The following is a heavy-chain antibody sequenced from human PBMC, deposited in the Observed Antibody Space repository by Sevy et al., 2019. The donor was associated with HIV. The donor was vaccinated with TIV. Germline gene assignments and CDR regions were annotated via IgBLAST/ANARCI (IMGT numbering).Heavy chain of an antibody. CDR1: GFSFSNSA. D-gene: IGHD3-3*01. V-gene: IGHV3-64D*06. Sequence: GGSLRLSCSGSGFSFSNSAMNWVHQTPGKGLKYVSAISSDGVSTYYTDSVRGRFTISRDNSKNTLYLQMSSLRVEDTAVYYCVKDPDYNFWRGDYGMDVWGQGTTVIVSS. CDR3: VKDPDYNFWRGDYGMDV. J-gene: IGHJ6*02. CDR2: ISSDGVST.